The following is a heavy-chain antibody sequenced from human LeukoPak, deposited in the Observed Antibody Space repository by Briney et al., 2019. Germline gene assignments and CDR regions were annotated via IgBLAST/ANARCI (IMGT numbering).Heavy chain of an antibody. CDR2: IYHSGRT. V-gene: IGHV4-30-2*01. CDR3: ASLYSGSYCVDY. Sequence: PSETLSLTCAVSGGSISSSGYSWSWIRQPPGKGLEWIGYIYHSGRTYYNPSLKSRVTISVDRSKNQFSLKVSSVTAADTAAYYCASLYSGSYCVDYWGQGTLVTVSS. D-gene: IGHD1-26*01. CDR1: GGSISSSGYS. J-gene: IGHJ4*02.